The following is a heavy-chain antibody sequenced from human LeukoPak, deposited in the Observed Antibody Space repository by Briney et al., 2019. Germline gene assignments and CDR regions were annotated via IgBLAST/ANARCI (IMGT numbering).Heavy chain of an antibody. V-gene: IGHV4-34*01. CDR1: GGSFSGYY. J-gene: IGHJ4*02. CDR3: ARGDSSSSLDY. CDR2: INHSGST. Sequence: SETLSLTRAVYGGSFSGYYWSWIRQPPGKGLEWIGEINHSGSTNYNPSLKSRVTISVDTSKNQFSLKLSSVTAADTAVYYCARGDSSSSLDYWGQGTLVTVSS. D-gene: IGHD6-6*01.